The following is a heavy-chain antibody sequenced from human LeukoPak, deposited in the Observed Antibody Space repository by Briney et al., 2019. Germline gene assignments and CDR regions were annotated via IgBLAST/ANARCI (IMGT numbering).Heavy chain of an antibody. Sequence: SETLSPTCTVSGGSICSSSDYWGWVRQPPAEGVGRGWGVSNSGGTLYNPSLKSRVPISVATPKIKFSLKLSSVTAADTAVYYCARPRDYDFWSGSPSWSDAFDIWGQGTMVTVSS. J-gene: IGHJ3*02. CDR2: VSNSGGT. CDR1: GGSICSSSDY. D-gene: IGHD3-3*01. V-gene: IGHV4-39*01. CDR3: ARPRDYDFWSGSPSWSDAFDI.